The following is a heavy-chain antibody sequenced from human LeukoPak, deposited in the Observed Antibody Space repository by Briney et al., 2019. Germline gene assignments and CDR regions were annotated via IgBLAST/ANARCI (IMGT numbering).Heavy chain of an antibody. J-gene: IGHJ4*02. V-gene: IGHV3-30*04. CDR3: AREGSSWYLHFDY. CDR2: ISYDGSNK. CDR1: GFTFSSYA. D-gene: IGHD6-13*01. Sequence: QPGRSLRLSCAASGFTFSSYAMHWVRQAPGKGLEWVAVISYDGSNKHYADSVKGRFTISRDNSKNTLYLQMNSLRAEDTAVYYCAREGSSWYLHFDYWGQGTLVTVSS.